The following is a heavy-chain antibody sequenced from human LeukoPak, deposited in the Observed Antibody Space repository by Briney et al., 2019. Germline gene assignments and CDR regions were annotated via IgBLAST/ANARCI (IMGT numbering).Heavy chain of an antibody. D-gene: IGHD3-3*01. CDR1: GFTFNSYW. CDR2: IKQDGSEK. V-gene: IGHV3-7*01. J-gene: IGHJ6*02. CDR3: ARDLGKKVHSYYDFWSGFTQDYGMDV. Sequence: PGGSLRLSCAASGFTFNSYWMSWVRQAPGKGLEWVANIKQDGSEKYYVDSVKGRFTISRDNAKNSLYLQMNSLRAEDTAVYYCARDLGKKVHSYYDFWSGFTQDYGMDVWGQGTTVTVSS.